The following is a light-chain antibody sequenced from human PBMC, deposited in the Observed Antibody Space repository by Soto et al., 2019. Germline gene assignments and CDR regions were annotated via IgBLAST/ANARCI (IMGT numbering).Light chain of an antibody. CDR1: QSVSSSY. J-gene: IGKJ2*01. CDR2: GAS. V-gene: IGKV3-20*01. Sequence: EIVLTQSPGTLSLSPGERATLSCRASQSVSSSYLAWYQQKPGQAPRLLIYGASSRATGIPARFSGSGSGTEFTLTISSLQSEDFAVYYCQQYDKWPQFTFGQGTKVEMK. CDR3: QQYDKWPQFT.